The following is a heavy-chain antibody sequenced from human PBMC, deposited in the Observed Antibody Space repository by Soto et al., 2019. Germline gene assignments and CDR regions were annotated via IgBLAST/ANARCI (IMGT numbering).Heavy chain of an antibody. Sequence: QVQLVQSGAEVKKPGSSVKVSCTASGGTFSSYAISWVRQAPGQGLEWMGGIIPIFGTANYAQKFQGRVTITADESTSTAYMELSSLRSEDTAVYYCASHGITGTWVYYYGMDVWGQGTTVTVSS. CDR1: GGTFSSYA. CDR3: ASHGITGTWVYYYGMDV. J-gene: IGHJ6*02. V-gene: IGHV1-69*12. CDR2: IIPIFGTA. D-gene: IGHD1-7*01.